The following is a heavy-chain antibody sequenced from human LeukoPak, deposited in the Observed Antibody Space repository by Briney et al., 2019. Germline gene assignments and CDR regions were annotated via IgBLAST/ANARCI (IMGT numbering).Heavy chain of an antibody. CDR1: GFTFSSYE. CDR3: ARASPPYYYDSSGYYLDY. J-gene: IGHJ4*02. CDR2: ISSSGSTI. V-gene: IGHV3-48*03. Sequence: GGSLRLSCAASGFTFSSYEMNWVRQAPGKGLEWVSYISSSGSTIYYADSVKGRFTISRDNAKNSPYLQMNSLRAEDTAVYYCARASPPYYYDSSGYYLDYWGQGTLVTVSS. D-gene: IGHD3-22*01.